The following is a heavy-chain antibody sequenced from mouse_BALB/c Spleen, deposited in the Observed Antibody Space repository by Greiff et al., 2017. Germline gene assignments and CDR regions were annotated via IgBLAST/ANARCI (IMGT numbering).Heavy chain of an antibody. CDR3: ARYYNYFDY. Sequence: QVQLQQSGAELARPGASVKLSCKASGYTFTSYWMQWVKQRPGQGLEWIGAIYPGDGDTRYTQKFKGKATLTADKSSSTAYMQLSSLASEDSAVYYCARYYNYFDYWGQGTTLTVSS. CDR2: IYPGDGDT. D-gene: IGHD2-12*01. V-gene: IGHV1-87*01. CDR1: GYTFTSYW. J-gene: IGHJ2*01.